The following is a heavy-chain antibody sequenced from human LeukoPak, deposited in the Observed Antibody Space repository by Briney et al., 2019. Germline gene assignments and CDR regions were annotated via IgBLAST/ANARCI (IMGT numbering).Heavy chain of an antibody. D-gene: IGHD6-19*01. CDR2: ISAYNGNT. J-gene: IGHJ5*02. CDR1: GYTFTSYG. V-gene: IGHV1-18*01. CDR3: ARNYGISSAGTVWFDP. Sequence: ASVKVSCKASGYTFTSYGISWVRQAPGQGLEWMGWISAYNGNTNYAQKLQGRVTMTTDTSTSTAYMELRSLRSDDTAVYYCARNYGISSAGTVWFDPWGQGTLVTVSS.